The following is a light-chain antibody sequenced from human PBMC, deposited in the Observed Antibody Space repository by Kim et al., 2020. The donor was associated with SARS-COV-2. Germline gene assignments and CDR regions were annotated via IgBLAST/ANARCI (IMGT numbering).Light chain of an antibody. Sequence: SWSPGERATLSCRARQSVTKFLTWYQPKPGQAPRLLIYDASNRATGIPARFSGSGFGTDFTLTISSLEPEDFAVYYCQQRSNWPLTFGGGTKVEI. CDR1: QSVTKF. V-gene: IGKV3-11*01. CDR2: DAS. J-gene: IGKJ4*01. CDR3: QQRSNWPLT.